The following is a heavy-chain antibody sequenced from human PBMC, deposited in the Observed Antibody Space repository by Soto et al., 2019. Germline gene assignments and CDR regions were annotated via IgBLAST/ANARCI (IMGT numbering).Heavy chain of an antibody. V-gene: IGHV3-48*03. D-gene: IGHD3-10*01. CDR1: GFTFSSYE. Sequence: RLSCAASGFTFSSYEMNWVRQAPGKGLEWVSYISSSGSTIYYADSVKGRFTISRDNAKNSLYLQMNSLRAEDTAVYYCARDERKFYTAGKRWLGDYFDYWGQGTLVTVSS. J-gene: IGHJ4*02. CDR3: ARDERKFYTAGKRWLGDYFDY. CDR2: ISSSGSTI.